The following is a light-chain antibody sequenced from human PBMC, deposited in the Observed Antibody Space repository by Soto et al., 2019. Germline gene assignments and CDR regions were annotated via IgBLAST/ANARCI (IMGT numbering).Light chain of an antibody. CDR3: QQSYSTQIT. J-gene: IGKJ5*01. CDR1: QSISSY. V-gene: IGKV1-39*01. Sequence: IHRTQSPSSLSASGLYRVTITCRASQSISSYLNWYQQKPGKAPKLLIYAASSLQSGVPSRFSGSGSGTDFTLTISSLQPEDFATYYCQQSYSTQITFGQGTRLEIK. CDR2: AAS.